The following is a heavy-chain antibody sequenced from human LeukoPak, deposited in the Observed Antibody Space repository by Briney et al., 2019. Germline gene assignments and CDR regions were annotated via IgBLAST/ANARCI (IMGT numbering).Heavy chain of an antibody. V-gene: IGHV3-23*01. CDR1: GFTFSSYT. Sequence: GGSLRLSCAASGFTFSSYTMSWVRQAPGKGLEWVSTITTSDGNTYYADSVKGRFTVSRDNSKNTQYLQMNSLRAEDTAVYYCAKDGGLWVSAHWGDSWGRGTLATVSS. CDR2: ITTSDGNT. CDR3: AKDGGLWVSAHWGDS. J-gene: IGHJ4*02. D-gene: IGHD7-27*01.